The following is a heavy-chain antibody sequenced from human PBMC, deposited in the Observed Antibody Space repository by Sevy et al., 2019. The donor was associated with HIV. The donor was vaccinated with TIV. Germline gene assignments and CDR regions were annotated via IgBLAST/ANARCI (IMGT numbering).Heavy chain of an antibody. J-gene: IGHJ4*02. Sequence: GGSLRLSCAASGFTFSSYAMSWVRQAPGKGLEWVSTFSFGCGKINYADSVKGRFTISRDNSKNTLYLQMHSLRAEDTAVYYCAREGCSKPHDYWGQGTLVTVSS. CDR1: GFTFSSYA. CDR2: FSFGCGKI. CDR3: AREGCSKPHDY. D-gene: IGHD3-10*02. V-gene: IGHV3-23*01.